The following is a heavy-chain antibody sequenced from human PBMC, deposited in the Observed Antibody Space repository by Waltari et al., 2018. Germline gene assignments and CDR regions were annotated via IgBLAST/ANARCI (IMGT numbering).Heavy chain of an antibody. V-gene: IGHV1-2*06. Sequence: QGQLVQSGAEVKKPGASLKVSCKASEYIFTAFYIHWVRQAPGRGLEWMGRINPNSGGTNYAQKFQGRVTMTRDTSISTAYMELSRLRSDDTAVYYCARTARSSRKLDYWGQGTLVTVS. J-gene: IGHJ4*02. CDR2: INPNSGGT. CDR1: EYIFTAFY. D-gene: IGHD2-21*02. CDR3: ARTARSSRKLDY.